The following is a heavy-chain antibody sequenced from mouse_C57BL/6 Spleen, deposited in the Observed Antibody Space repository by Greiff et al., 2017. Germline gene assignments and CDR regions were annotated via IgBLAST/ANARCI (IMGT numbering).Heavy chain of an antibody. CDR2: IDPSDSYT. V-gene: IGHV1-50*01. J-gene: IGHJ1*03. CDR3: ARGGSWDWYFDV. CDR1: GYTFTSYW. D-gene: IGHD4-1*01. Sequence: VQLQQPGAELVKLGASVKLSCKASGYTFTSYWMQWVKQRPGQGLEWIGEIDPSDSYTNYNQKFKGKATLTVDTSSSTAYMQLSSLTSEDSAVYYCARGGSWDWYFDVWGTGTTVTVSS.